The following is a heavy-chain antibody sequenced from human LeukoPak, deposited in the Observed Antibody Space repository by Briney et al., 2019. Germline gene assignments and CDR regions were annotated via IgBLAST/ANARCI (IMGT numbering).Heavy chain of an antibody. V-gene: IGHV3-23*01. CDR1: GFSFSSYA. D-gene: IGHD1-1*01. J-gene: IGHJ3*02. Sequence: LGGSLRLSCAASGFSFSSYAMHWVRQAPGKGLEWVSTTSAGGSSTYYADSVRGRFTISRDNSKNTLYLQMNSLRAEDTAVYYCARIETVADAFDIWGQGTLVTVSS. CDR2: TSAGGSST. CDR3: ARIETVADAFDI.